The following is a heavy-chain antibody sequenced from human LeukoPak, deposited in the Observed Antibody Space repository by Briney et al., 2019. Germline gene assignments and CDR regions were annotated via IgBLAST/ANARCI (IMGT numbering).Heavy chain of an antibody. D-gene: IGHD6-6*01. CDR3: ARGYSSSSGGFDY. Sequence: PSETLSLTCTVSGGSISSYYWSWIRQPPGKGLEWIGYIYYSGSTNYNPSLKSRVTISVDTSKNQFSLKLSSVTAADTAVYYCARGYSSSSGGFDYWGQGTLVTVSS. V-gene: IGHV4-59*08. J-gene: IGHJ4*02. CDR1: GGSISSYY. CDR2: IYYSGST.